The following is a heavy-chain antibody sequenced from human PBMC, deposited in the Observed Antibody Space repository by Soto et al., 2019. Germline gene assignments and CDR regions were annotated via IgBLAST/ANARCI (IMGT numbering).Heavy chain of an antibody. CDR3: ARDITGATGDY. CDR2: ISTSNADT. V-gene: IGHV1-18*01. CDR1: GYTFINYN. D-gene: IGHD1-26*01. J-gene: IGHJ4*02. Sequence: QVPLVQSGPEVKEPGASVRVSCKASGYTFINYNIFWVRQAPGQGLEWMGWISTSNADTNYAQNFQGRVTMTTDTPTSTAYVELRSLRYDDTAVYYCARDITGATGDYWGQGTLVTVSS.